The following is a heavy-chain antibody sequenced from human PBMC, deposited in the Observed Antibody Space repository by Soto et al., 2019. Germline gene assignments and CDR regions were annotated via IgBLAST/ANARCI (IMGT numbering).Heavy chain of an antibody. Sequence: GGSLRLSCATSGLTFSNYAMSWARQAPGGGLEWVSSMSGSSSTTYYADSVRGRFTISRDRSKNTLYLQMSSLRAEDTALYYCAKNQERELPRVIDFWGQGTLVTVSS. CDR3: AKNQERELPRVIDF. CDR1: GLTFSNYA. CDR2: MSGSSSTT. D-gene: IGHD1-7*01. V-gene: IGHV3-23*01. J-gene: IGHJ4*02.